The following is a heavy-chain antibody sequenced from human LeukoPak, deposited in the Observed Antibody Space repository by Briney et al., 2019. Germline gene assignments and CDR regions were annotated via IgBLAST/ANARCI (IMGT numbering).Heavy chain of an antibody. J-gene: IGHJ3*02. Sequence: SETLSLTCAVYGGSFSGYYWSWIRQPPGKGLEWIGEINHSGSTNYNPSLKSRVTISVDTSKNQFSLKLSSVTAADTAVYYCASSYNWNDGTDICGQGTMVTVSS. CDR3: ASSYNWNDGTDI. D-gene: IGHD1-1*01. CDR1: GGSFSGYY. CDR2: INHSGST. V-gene: IGHV4-34*01.